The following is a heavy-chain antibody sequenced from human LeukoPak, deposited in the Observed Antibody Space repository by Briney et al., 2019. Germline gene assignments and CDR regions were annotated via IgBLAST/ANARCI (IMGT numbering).Heavy chain of an antibody. J-gene: IGHJ5*02. CDR1: GGSISSYY. V-gene: IGHV4-59*12. Sequence: SETLSLTCTVSGGSISSYYWTWIRQPPGKGLEWIGYIYYSGSTNYNPSLKSRVTISVDTSKNQFSLKLSSVTAADTAVYYCARDRVWFGEFYNWFDPWGQGTLVTVSS. CDR2: IYYSGST. D-gene: IGHD3-10*01. CDR3: ARDRVWFGEFYNWFDP.